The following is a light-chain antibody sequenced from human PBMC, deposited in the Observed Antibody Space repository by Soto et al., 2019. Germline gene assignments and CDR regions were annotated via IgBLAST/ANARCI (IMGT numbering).Light chain of an antibody. CDR1: QDIGTS. CDR2: GAS. Sequence: DIQMTQSPSSLSASVGVRVSITCQASQDIGTSLSWFQHKPGRAPKLLIYGASYLETGVPSRFRGSGSGTDFTFTITGLQPEDIATYYCQHYNNLPPFTFGPGTIVDIK. J-gene: IGKJ3*01. CDR3: QHYNNLPPFT. V-gene: IGKV1-33*01.